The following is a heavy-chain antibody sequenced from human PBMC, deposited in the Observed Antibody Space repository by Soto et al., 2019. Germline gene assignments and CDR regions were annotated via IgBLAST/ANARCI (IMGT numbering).Heavy chain of an antibody. Sequence: GASVKVSCKDSGYSFTSYAMHWVRQAPGQRLEWMGWINAGNGNSKYSQKFQGRVTITRDTSASTAYMELSSLRSEDTAVYYCARGTGYGVDYWGQGTLVTVSS. CDR2: INAGNGNS. V-gene: IGHV1-3*01. CDR1: GYSFTSYA. CDR3: ARGTGYGVDY. D-gene: IGHD3-9*01. J-gene: IGHJ4*02.